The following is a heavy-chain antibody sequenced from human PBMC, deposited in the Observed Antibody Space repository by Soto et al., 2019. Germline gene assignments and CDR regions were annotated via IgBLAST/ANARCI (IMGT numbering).Heavy chain of an antibody. J-gene: IGHJ4*02. V-gene: IGHV4-59*11. D-gene: IGHD3-16*01. Sequence: PSETLSLTXTVSGGSMSSHYWTWLRQPPGKGLEWIGYISYSGSTYYNPSLKSRVTISADTSRNQFSLKPSSVIAVDTAVYYCARADPDASVGYWGQGTLVTVSS. CDR2: ISYSGST. CDR3: ARADPDASVGY. CDR1: GGSMSSHY.